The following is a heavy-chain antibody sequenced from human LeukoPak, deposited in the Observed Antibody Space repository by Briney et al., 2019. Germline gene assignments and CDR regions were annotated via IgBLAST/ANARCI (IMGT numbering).Heavy chain of an antibody. D-gene: IGHD6-19*01. V-gene: IGHV3-23*01. CDR1: GFTFNNYA. CDR2: ISGSGGST. Sequence: GGSLRLSCAASGFTFNNYAMTWVRQAPGKGLEWVSAISGSGGSTYYADSVKGRFTISRDNSKNTLYLQMNSLRAEDTAVYYCAKVSSGWFRGYFDYWGQGTLVTVSS. CDR3: AKVSSGWFRGYFDY. J-gene: IGHJ4*02.